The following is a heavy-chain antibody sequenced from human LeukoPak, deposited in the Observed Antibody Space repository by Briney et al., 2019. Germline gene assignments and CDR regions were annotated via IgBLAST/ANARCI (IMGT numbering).Heavy chain of an antibody. CDR2: IYPGDYDT. D-gene: IGHD2-15*01. CDR3: AKLGYCSRGTCHSFDI. CDR1: GYSFPSSW. Sequence: RGESLKIPCKGSGYSFPSSWIGWVRQMPGKGLEWMGIIYPGDYDTRYSPSFEGQVTISADKSVSTAYLQWTSLKASDTAMYYCAKLGYCSRGTCHSFDIWGQGTMVTVSS. J-gene: IGHJ3*02. V-gene: IGHV5-51*01.